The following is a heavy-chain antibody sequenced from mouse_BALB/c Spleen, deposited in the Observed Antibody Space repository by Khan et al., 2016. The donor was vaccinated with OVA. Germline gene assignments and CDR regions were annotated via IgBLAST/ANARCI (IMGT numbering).Heavy chain of an antibody. CDR1: GFTFSSYA. CDR2: ISSGGSYT. J-gene: IGHJ3*01. CDR3: ARLVRRPAWFAY. V-gene: IGHV5-9-4*01. Sequence: EVELVESGGGLVKPGGSLKLSCAASGFTFSSYAMSWVRQSPEKRLEWVAEISSGGSYTYYPDTVTGRFTISRDNAKNTLYLEMSSLRSEDTAMYYCARLVRRPAWFAYWGQGTLVTVSA. D-gene: IGHD1-2*01.